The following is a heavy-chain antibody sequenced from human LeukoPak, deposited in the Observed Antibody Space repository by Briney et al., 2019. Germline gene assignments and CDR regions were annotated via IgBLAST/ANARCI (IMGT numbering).Heavy chain of an antibody. Sequence: SETLSLTCTVSGGSISSYYWSWIRQPPGKGLEWIGYIYYSGSTNYNPSLKSRVTISVDTSKNQFSLKLSSVTAADTAVYYCARGKGDYYDSSGYLHYYFDHWGQGTLVTVSS. V-gene: IGHV4-59*01. D-gene: IGHD3-22*01. CDR3: ARGKGDYYDSSGYLHYYFDH. J-gene: IGHJ4*02. CDR2: IYYSGST. CDR1: GGSISSYY.